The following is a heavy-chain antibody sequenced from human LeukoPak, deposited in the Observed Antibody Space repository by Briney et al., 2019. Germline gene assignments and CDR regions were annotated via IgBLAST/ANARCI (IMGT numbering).Heavy chain of an antibody. CDR2: IRSKANSYAT. CDR3: TRLLAVAGADY. J-gene: IGHJ4*02. Sequence: GGSLRLSCATSGFTFSGSAMHWVRQASGKGLEWVGRIRSKANSYATAYAASVKGRFTISRDDSKNTGYLQMNSLKTEDTAVYYCTRLLAVAGADYWGQGTLVTVSS. CDR1: GFTFSGSA. D-gene: IGHD6-19*01. V-gene: IGHV3-73*01.